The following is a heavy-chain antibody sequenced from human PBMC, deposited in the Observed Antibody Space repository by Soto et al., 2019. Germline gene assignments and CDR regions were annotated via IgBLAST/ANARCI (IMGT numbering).Heavy chain of an antibody. CDR1: GYTFTSYY. V-gene: IGHV1-46*01. Sequence: ASVKVSCKASGYTFTSYYMHWVRQAPGQGVEWMGIINPSGYGTSYAQKFQGRVTMTRDTSTSTFYMELRSLRSDDTAVYFCARDGVVVPSALKSTDYSGKGXLGTGYS. J-gene: IGHJ4*02. D-gene: IGHD2-2*01. CDR2: INPSGYGT. CDR3: ARDGVVVPSALKSTDY.